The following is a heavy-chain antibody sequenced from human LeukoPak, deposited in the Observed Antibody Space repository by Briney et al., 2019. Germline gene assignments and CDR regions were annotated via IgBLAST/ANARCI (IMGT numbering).Heavy chain of an antibody. Sequence: GASVKVSCKASGYTFTEYYMHWVRQAPGQGLEWMGCIHPASGGTTYAQEFQGRVTMTRDTSITTDYMELSRLTSDDTAVYYCSREIVGAAKAFDLWGQGTMVTVSS. V-gene: IGHV1-2*02. CDR1: GYTFTEYY. CDR3: SREIVGAAKAFDL. CDR2: IHPASGGT. D-gene: IGHD1-26*01. J-gene: IGHJ3*01.